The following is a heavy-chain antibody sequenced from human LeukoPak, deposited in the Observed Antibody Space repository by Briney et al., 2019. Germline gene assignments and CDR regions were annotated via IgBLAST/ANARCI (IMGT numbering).Heavy chain of an antibody. V-gene: IGHV3-48*02. D-gene: IGHD3/OR15-3a*01. CDR3: ARDKDWAFDF. Sequence: GGSLRLSCAASGFTFSTYSMNWVRQAPGKGLEWVSYISTSSSDIYFADSVKGRFTISRDNAKNSLYLQMNSLRDEDTAVYFCARDKDWAFDFWGQGTLVTVSS. CDR1: GFTFSTYS. CDR2: ISTSSSDI. J-gene: IGHJ4*02.